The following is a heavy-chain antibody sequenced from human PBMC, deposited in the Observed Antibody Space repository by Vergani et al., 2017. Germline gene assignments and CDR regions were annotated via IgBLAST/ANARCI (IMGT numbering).Heavy chain of an antibody. V-gene: IGHV4-39*01. D-gene: IGHD3-9*01. CDR1: GGSITSSSYY. Sequence: QLHLQESGPGLVKPSETLSLTCTVSGGSITSSSYYWGWIRQPPGKGLEWIGNIYHSGGAYYKPSLKGRVTISVDTSKNQFSLEVTSVTAADTAIYFCARTESLILRYFHWALWGQGTLVTGSS. CDR3: ARTESLILRYFHWAL. J-gene: IGHJ4*02. CDR2: IYHSGGA.